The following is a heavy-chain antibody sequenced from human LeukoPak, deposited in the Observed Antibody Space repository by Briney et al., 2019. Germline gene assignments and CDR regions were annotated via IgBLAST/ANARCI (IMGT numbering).Heavy chain of an antibody. Sequence: PGGSLRLSCAASGFTFSSYAMSWVRQAPGKGLEWVSAFSGSGGYTYYADSVKGRFTISRDNSKNTLSLQMNSLIVEDTAVYYCAKDATGNGSPYYFDHWGQGTLVTVSS. D-gene: IGHD6-19*01. V-gene: IGHV3-23*01. CDR2: FSGSGGYT. CDR3: AKDATGNGSPYYFDH. CDR1: GFTFSSYA. J-gene: IGHJ4*02.